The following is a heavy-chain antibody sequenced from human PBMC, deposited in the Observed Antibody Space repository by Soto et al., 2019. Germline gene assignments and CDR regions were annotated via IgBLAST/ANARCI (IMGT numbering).Heavy chain of an antibody. V-gene: IGHV3-21*01. CDR1: GFIFTSHS. CDR2: ISSRSDSI. J-gene: IGHJ1*01. Sequence: EVQLVESGGGLVQRGGSLRLSCAASGFIFTSHSMVWVRQAPGKGLEWVSSISSRSDSIYYADSVKGRFTISRDNAQNSLYLQLNSLTSVDTAVYYCARDRSADRFVQYFQHWGPGTLVTVSS. CDR3: ARDRSADRFVQYFQH. D-gene: IGHD6-19*01.